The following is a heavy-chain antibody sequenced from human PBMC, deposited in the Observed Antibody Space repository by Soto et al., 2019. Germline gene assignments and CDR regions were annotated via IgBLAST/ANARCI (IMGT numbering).Heavy chain of an antibody. CDR3: AKDKGYHDSSGPIDY. CDR2: ISWNSGSI. V-gene: IGHV3-9*01. J-gene: IGHJ4*02. CDR1: GFTFDDYA. D-gene: IGHD3-22*01. Sequence: GGSLRLSCAASGFTFDDYAMHWVRQAPGKGLEWVSGISWNSGSIGYADSVKGQFTISRDNAKNSLYLQMNSLRAEDTALYYCAKDKGYHDSSGPIDYWGQGTLVTVSS.